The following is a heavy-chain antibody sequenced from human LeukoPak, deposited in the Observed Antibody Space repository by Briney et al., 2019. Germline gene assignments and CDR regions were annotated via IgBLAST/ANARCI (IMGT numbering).Heavy chain of an antibody. CDR3: ARGGGSYVPFDY. J-gene: IGHJ4*02. V-gene: IGHV4-59*01. D-gene: IGHD1-26*01. CDR1: GGSISSYY. Sequence: PSETLSLTCTVSGGSISSYYWSWIRQPPGKGLEWIGYIYYSGSTNYNPSLKSRVTISVDTSKNQFSLKLSSVTAADTAVYYCARGGGSYVPFDYWGQGTLVTVSS. CDR2: IYYSGST.